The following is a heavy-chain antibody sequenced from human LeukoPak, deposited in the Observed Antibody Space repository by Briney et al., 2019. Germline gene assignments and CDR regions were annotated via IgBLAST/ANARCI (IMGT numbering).Heavy chain of an antibody. CDR2: IKQDGSEK. CDR3: AREGGCSSTSCSIFDY. CDR1: GFTFSSYW. V-gene: IGHV3-7*01. D-gene: IGHD2-2*01. J-gene: IGHJ4*02. Sequence: GGSLRLSCAASGFTFSSYWMSWARQAPGKGLEWVANIKQDGSEKYYVDSVKGRFTISRDNAKNSLYLQMNSLRAEDTAVYYCAREGGCSSTSCSIFDYWGQGTLVTVSS.